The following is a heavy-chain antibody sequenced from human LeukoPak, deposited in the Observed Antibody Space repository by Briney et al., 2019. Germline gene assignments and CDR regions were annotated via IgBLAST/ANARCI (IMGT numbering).Heavy chain of an antibody. J-gene: IGHJ6*03. D-gene: IGHD1-26*01. CDR1: GFTFSSYA. CDR3: ARAFRRASGSYFRLNYYMDV. CDR2: ISGSGGST. Sequence: PGGSLRLSCAASGFTFSSYAMSWVRQAPGKGLEWVSAISGSGGSTYYADSVKGRFTISRDNSKNTLYLQMNSLRAEDTAVYYCARAFRRASGSYFRLNYYMDVWGKGTTVTVSS. V-gene: IGHV3-23*01.